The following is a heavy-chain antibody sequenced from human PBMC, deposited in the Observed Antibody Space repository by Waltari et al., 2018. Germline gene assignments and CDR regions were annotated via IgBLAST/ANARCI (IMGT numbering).Heavy chain of an antibody. CDR2: ISNDGKIE. J-gene: IGHJ4*02. CDR3: TRFPDDYSNSFDY. D-gene: IGHD4-4*01. V-gene: IGHV3-30*03. Sequence: QVQLVESGGGVVQPGRSLRLPCAASGFTLRDYAMHWVRQAPGKGLEWLANISNDGKIEHYADSAKGRFTISRDNAKNMLYLQLNSLRPQDTAVYYCTRFPDDYSNSFDYWGQGTLITVSS. CDR1: GFTLRDYA.